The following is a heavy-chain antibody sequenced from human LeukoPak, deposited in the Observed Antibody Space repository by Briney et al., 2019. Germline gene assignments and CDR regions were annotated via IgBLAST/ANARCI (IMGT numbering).Heavy chain of an antibody. D-gene: IGHD6-13*01. CDR1: GYTFTGYY. Sequence: GASVKVSCQASGYTFTGYYMHWVRQAPGQGLEWMGWINPNSGGTNYAQKFQGRVTMTEDTSTDTAYMELSSLRSEDTAVYYCATASWREGHGGAFDIWGQGTMVTVSS. CDR3: ATASWREGHGGAFDI. J-gene: IGHJ3*02. V-gene: IGHV1-2*02. CDR2: INPNSGGT.